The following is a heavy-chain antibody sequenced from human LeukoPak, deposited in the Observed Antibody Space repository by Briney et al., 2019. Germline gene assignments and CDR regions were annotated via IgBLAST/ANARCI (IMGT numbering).Heavy chain of an antibody. CDR1: GYSFTSYW. CDR2: IYPGDSDT. Sequence: GESLKISCQGSGYSFTSYWIGWVRQMPGKGLEWMGIIYPGDSDTRYSPSFQGQVTISADKSISTAYLQWSSLKASDTAMYYCATQTILTGYSGAFDIWGQGTMVTVSS. CDR3: ATQTILTGYSGAFDI. J-gene: IGHJ3*02. V-gene: IGHV5-51*01. D-gene: IGHD3-9*01.